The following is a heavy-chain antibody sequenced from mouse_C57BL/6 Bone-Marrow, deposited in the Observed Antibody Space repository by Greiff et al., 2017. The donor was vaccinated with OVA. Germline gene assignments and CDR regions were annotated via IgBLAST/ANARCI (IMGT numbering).Heavy chain of an antibody. Sequence: EVQLVESGGGLVQPGGSLSLSCAASGFTFTDYYMSWVRPPPGKALEWLGFIRNKANGYTTEYSASVKGRFTISRDNSQSILYLQMNALRAEDSATYYCARWDYYGGYFDVWGTGTTVTVSS. D-gene: IGHD1-1*01. CDR3: ARWDYYGGYFDV. CDR2: IRNKANGYTT. CDR1: GFTFTDYY. V-gene: IGHV7-3*01. J-gene: IGHJ1*03.